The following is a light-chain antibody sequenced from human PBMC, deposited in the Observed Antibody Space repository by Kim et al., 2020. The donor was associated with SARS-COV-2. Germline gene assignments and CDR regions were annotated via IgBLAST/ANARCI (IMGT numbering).Light chain of an antibody. V-gene: IGLV4-69*01. CDR2: LNSDGSH. J-gene: IGLJ3*02. CDR1: KGNGSYA. CDR3: QTWGTGIWV. Sequence: ASVKLTWTLSKGNGSYAIAWHQQQPEKGPRYFMKLNSDGSHSKGDGIPDRFSGSSSGAERYLTISSLQSEDEADYYCQTWGTGIWVFGGGTQLTVL.